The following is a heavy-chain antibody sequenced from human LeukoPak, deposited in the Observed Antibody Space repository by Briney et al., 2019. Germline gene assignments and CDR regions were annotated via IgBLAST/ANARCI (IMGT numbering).Heavy chain of an antibody. J-gene: IGHJ4*02. Sequence: PGGSLRLSCAASGFTFSSYAMHWVRQAPGKGLEYVSAISSNGGSTYYANSVKGRFTISRDNSKNTLYLQMGSLRAEDMAVYYCARGLTYYYDSSGYSYRNYFDYWGQGTLVTVSS. CDR3: ARGLTYYYDSSGYSYRNYFDY. CDR2: ISSNGGST. V-gene: IGHV3-64*01. CDR1: GFTFSSYA. D-gene: IGHD3-22*01.